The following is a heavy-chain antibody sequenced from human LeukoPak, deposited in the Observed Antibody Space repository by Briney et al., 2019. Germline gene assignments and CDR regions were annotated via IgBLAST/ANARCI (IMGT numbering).Heavy chain of an antibody. J-gene: IGHJ6*04. CDR1: GGSFSGYY. CDR3: ARDNFRYCSGGSCFLNPTTSYGMDV. D-gene: IGHD2-15*01. Sequence: SETLSLTCAVFGGSFSGYYWSWIRQPPGKELEWIGEINHSGSTNYNPSLKSRVTISVDTSKNQFSLKLSSVTAADTAVYYCARDNFRYCSGGSCFLNPTTSYGMDVWGKGTTVTVSS. CDR2: INHSGST. V-gene: IGHV4-34*01.